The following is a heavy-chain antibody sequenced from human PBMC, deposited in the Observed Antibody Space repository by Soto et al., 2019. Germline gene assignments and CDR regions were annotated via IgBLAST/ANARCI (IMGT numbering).Heavy chain of an antibody. D-gene: IGHD6-13*01. Sequence: QVQLVQSGAEVKKPGSSVKVSCKSSGGSFHSHALSCVRQAPGQGLEWMGGIIPIFRTTNYAQKFQGRVTITADESTSTAHMELSSLRSADTAVYYCARPSSSSLDYTFYRAMVVWGQGTTVTVPS. CDR1: GGSFHSHA. J-gene: IGHJ6*02. CDR3: ARPSSSSLDYTFYRAMVV. CDR2: IIPIFRTT. V-gene: IGHV1-69*12.